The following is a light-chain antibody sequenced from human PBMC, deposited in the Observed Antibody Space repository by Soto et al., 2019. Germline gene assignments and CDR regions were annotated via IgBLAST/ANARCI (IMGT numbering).Light chain of an antibody. V-gene: IGKV2-28*01. CDR3: MQAVYTRT. CDR2: LGS. J-gene: IGKJ1*01. CDR1: QNLLHIDGYNY. Sequence: EIVVTQSPLSLSVTPGEPASISCRSSQNLLHIDGYNYLDWYLQKPGQSPQLLIFLGSYRASGVPDRFSGSGSGTDLTLRISRVEAEDVGVYYCMQAVYTRTFGPGTKVEIK.